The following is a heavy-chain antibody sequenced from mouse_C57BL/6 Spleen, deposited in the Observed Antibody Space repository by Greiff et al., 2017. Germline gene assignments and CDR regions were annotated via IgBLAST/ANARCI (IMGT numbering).Heavy chain of an antibody. Sequence: QVQLQQPGAELVKPGASVKMSCKASGYTFTSYWITWVKQRPGQGLEWIGDIYPGSGSTNYNEKFKSKATLTVDKSSSTAYMQLSSLTSEDSAVYYCARGTTVVAPFDYWGQGTTLTVSS. J-gene: IGHJ2*01. CDR1: GYTFTSYW. CDR3: ARGTTVVAPFDY. D-gene: IGHD1-1*01. V-gene: IGHV1-55*01. CDR2: IYPGSGST.